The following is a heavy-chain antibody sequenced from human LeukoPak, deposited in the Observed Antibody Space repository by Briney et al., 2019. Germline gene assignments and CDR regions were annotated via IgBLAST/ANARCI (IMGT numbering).Heavy chain of an antibody. V-gene: IGHV4-59*01. CDR3: ARDGMVRGANNWFDP. Sequence: SETQSLTCTVSGGSISSYYWSWIRQPPGKGLEWIGYIYYSGSTNYNPSLKSRVTISVDTSKNQFSLKLSSVTAADTAVYYCARDGMVRGANNWFDPWGQGTLVTVSS. CDR2: IYYSGST. J-gene: IGHJ5*02. D-gene: IGHD3-10*01. CDR1: GGSISSYY.